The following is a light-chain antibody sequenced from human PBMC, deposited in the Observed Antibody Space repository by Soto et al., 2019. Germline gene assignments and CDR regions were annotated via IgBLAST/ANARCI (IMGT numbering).Light chain of an antibody. Sequence: QSVLTQPPSVSGAPGQRVTISCTGSSSNIGEGYNVHWYQQLPGAAPKLLIYDNTNRPSGVPDRFSGSKSGASASLAISGLQAEDEAHYYCCSYGGSFPYVFGTGTKLTVL. CDR1: SSNIGEGYN. CDR2: DNT. J-gene: IGLJ1*01. CDR3: CSYGGSFPYV. V-gene: IGLV1-40*01.